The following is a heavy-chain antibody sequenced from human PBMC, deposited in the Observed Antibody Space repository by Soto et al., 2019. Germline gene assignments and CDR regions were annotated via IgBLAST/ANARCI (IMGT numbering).Heavy chain of an antibody. J-gene: IGHJ4*02. Sequence: QVQLVQSGAEVKKPGASVKVSCKASGYTFSSYYMNWVRQAPGQGLEWLGIINPSGGYTTYAQRGMGRVTMSRATSTSTDELELGSLTSEDTAVYYCARGGGIVVVTAPCDHWGQGTQVTVSS. D-gene: IGHD2-21*02. V-gene: IGHV1-46*03. CDR1: GYTFSSYY. CDR3: ARGGGIVVVTAPCDH. CDR2: INPSGGYT.